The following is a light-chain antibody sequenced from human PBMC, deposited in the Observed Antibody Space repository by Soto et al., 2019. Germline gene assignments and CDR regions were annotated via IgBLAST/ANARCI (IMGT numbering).Light chain of an antibody. Sequence: DIQMTQSPSPLSASVGDRVTITCRASQSVGTWLAWYQQKPGKPPTLLIYDASNLESGVPSRFSGSGSGTEFTLTISNLQPYDFARYYCHHYNSYSFGQGSNV. V-gene: IGKV1-5*01. CDR3: HHYNSYS. J-gene: IGKJ1*01. CDR2: DAS. CDR1: QSVGTW.